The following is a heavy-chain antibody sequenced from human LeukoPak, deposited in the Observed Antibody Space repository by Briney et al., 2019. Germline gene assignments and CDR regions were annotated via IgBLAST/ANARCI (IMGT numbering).Heavy chain of an antibody. V-gene: IGHV3-21*01. CDR1: GFTFRSYS. CDR2: ISSHAIYI. D-gene: IGHD6-6*01. CDR3: ARDLSLADPGEFDY. Sequence: PGGSLRLSCAASGFTFRSYSMNWLRQAPGKGLEWVSTISSHAIYIYYADSVKGRFTISRDNSENSVYLQMDSLRADDTARYFCARDLSLADPGEFDYWGQGALVTVSS. J-gene: IGHJ4*02.